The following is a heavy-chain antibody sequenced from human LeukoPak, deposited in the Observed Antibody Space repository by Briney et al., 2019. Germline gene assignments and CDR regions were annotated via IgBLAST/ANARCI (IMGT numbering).Heavy chain of an antibody. Sequence: PSETLSLTCTVSGYSINSGYYWVWIRQPPGKGLEWIGSIYRTGSTNYNPSLKSRVTISVDTSKNQFSLKVRSVTAADTAVYYCARGVYDYVWGSYRYLDYWGQGTLVTVSS. J-gene: IGHJ4*02. V-gene: IGHV4-38-2*02. D-gene: IGHD3-16*02. CDR2: IYRTGST. CDR3: ARGVYDYVWGSYRYLDY. CDR1: GYSINSGYY.